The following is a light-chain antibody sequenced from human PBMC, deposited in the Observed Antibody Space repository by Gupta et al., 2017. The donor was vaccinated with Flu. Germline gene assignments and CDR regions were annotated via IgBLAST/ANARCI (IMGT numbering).Light chain of an antibody. V-gene: IGLV3-1*01. CDR3: QAWDSITVNGG. CDR1: KLGDKY. J-gene: IGLJ3*02. Sequence: SYELTQPPSVSVSPGQTASITCSGDKLGDKYACWYQQKPGQSPVLVIYQDTKRPSGIPERFSGSNSGNTATLTISGTQAMDEADYYCQAWDSITVNGGLGGGTKVT. CDR2: QDT.